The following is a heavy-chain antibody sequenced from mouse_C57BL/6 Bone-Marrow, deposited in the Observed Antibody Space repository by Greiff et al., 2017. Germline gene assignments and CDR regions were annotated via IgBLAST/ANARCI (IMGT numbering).Heavy chain of an antibody. V-gene: IGHV5-9*01. CDR3: ARHDPFDY. J-gene: IGHJ2*01. CDR2: ISGGGGNT. Sequence: EVQGVESGGGLVKPGGSLKLSCAASGFTFSSYTMSWVRQTPEKRLEWVATISGGGGNTYYPDSVKGRFTISRDNANNTLYLQMSSLRSEDAALYYCARHDPFDYWGQGTTLTVSS. CDR1: GFTFSSYT.